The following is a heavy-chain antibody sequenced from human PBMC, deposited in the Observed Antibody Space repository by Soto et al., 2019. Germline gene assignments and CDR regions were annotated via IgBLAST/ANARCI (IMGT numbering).Heavy chain of an antibody. V-gene: IGHV2-5*02. CDR3: AHRGEVATIISDAFDI. Sequence: QITLKESGPTLVNPTQTLTLTCTFSGISLSTDAVGVAWIRQPPGKALEWLALIYWDDAKRYSPSLKSRLTIIKDTSKNQVVLTMTNMDPVDTATYYCAHRGEVATIISDAFDIWGPGTSVTVSS. J-gene: IGHJ3*02. D-gene: IGHD5-12*01. CDR2: IYWDDAK. CDR1: GISLSTDAVG.